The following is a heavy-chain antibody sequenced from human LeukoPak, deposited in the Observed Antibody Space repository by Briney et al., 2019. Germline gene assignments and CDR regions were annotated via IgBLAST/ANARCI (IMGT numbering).Heavy chain of an antibody. J-gene: IGHJ4*02. D-gene: IGHD5-12*01. V-gene: IGHV1-2*02. CDR3: ARVGVRGYGIFDY. CDR2: INPNSGGT. CDR1: GYTFTGYY. Sequence: ASVKVSCKASGYTFTGYYMHWVRQAPGQGLEWMGWINPNSGGTNYAQKFQGRVTMTRDTSTSTAYRELSRLRSDATALYYCARVGVRGYGIFDYWGQGTLVTVSS.